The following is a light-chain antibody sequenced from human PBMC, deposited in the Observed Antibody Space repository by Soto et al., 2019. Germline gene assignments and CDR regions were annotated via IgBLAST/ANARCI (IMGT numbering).Light chain of an antibody. CDR2: DVS. V-gene: IGLV2-14*01. CDR3: SSYTSSVYV. Sequence: QSALTQPASVSGSPGQSITISCTGTSSDVGGYNYVSWYQQHPGKAPKLMIYDVSNRPSGVSNRFSGSKSGNTASLTISGLQAEDEADYYCSSYTSSVYVFGTLTQLTVL. CDR1: SSDVGGYNY. J-gene: IGLJ1*01.